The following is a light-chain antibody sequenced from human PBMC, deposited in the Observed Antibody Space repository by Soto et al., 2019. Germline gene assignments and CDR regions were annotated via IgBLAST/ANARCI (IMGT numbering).Light chain of an antibody. CDR2: AAS. CDR1: QAINNY. CDR3: HKHNSACPVT. J-gene: IGKJ3*01. V-gene: IGKV1-27*01. Sequence: DIQMTQSTSSLSASVGDRVTISCRASQAINNYLAWYQQKPGKAPKLLIYAASTLQSGVPSRFSGSGSGTDFTLTISSRQPDDVSTYYCHKHNSACPVTFGPGTKVGV.